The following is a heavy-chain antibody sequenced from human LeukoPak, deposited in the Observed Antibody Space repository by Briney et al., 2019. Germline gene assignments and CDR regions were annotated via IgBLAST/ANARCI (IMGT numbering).Heavy chain of an antibody. CDR3: ARDTSPSIAAAGYDAFDI. J-gene: IGHJ3*02. CDR2: IKQDGSEK. D-gene: IGHD6-13*01. CDR1: GFTFSSYW. V-gene: IGHV3-7*03. Sequence: PGGSLRLSCAASGFTFSSYWMSWVRQAPGKGLEWVANIKQDGSEKYYVDSVKGRFTISRDNAKNSLFLQMNSLRVEDTAVYYCARDTSPSIAAAGYDAFDIWGQGTMVIVSS.